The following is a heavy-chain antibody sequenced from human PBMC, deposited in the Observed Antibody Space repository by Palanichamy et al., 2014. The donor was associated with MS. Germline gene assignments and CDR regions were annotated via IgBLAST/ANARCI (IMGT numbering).Heavy chain of an antibody. CDR2: ISYDGSNK. J-gene: IGHJ3*02. Sequence: QVQLVESGGGVVQPGRSLTLSCAASGFTFSSYGMHWVRQAPGKGLEWVAVISYDGSNKYYAGSVKGRFTISRDNSMNTLNLQMNSLRAEDTAVYYCAKDHHRDYFNGGKSDGFDIRGQGTMVTVSS. D-gene: IGHD4-23*01. CDR3: AKDHHRDYFNGGKSDGFDI. CDR1: GFTFSSYG. V-gene: IGHV3-30*18.